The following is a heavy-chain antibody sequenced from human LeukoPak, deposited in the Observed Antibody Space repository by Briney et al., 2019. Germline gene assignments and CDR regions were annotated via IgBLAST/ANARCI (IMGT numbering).Heavy chain of an antibody. J-gene: IGHJ6*02. CDR2: IYYSGST. CDR1: GGSISSGGYY. D-gene: IGHD3-10*01. CDR3: ARLRFGEFPYYYGMDV. Sequence: ASQTLSLTCTVSGGSISSGGYYWSWIRQHPGKGLEWIGYIYYSGSTYYNPSLKSQVTISVDTSKNQFSLKLSSVTAADTVVYYCARLRFGEFPYYYGMDVWGQGTTVTVSS. V-gene: IGHV4-31*01.